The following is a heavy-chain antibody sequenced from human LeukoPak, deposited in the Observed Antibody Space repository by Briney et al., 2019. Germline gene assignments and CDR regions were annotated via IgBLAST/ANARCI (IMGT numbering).Heavy chain of an antibody. V-gene: IGHV4-59*12. D-gene: IGHD3-16*01. CDR2: IYYSGST. CDR3: ARYDWGYYKYYGLDV. J-gene: IGHJ6*02. CDR1: GGSISSYY. Sequence: SETLSLTCTASGGSISSYYWSWIRQPPGRGLEWIGYIYYSGSTNYNPSLKSRVIMSADTSKNQLYLTLISVTAADTAVYYCARYDWGYYKYYGLDVWGQGTTVTVSS.